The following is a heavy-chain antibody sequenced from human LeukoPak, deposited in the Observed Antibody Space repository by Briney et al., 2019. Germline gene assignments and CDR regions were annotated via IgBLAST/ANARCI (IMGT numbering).Heavy chain of an antibody. D-gene: IGHD2-2*01. Sequence: SVKVSCKASGGTFSSYAISWVRQAPGQGLEWMGGVIPIFGTANYAQKFQGRVTITADESTSTAYMELSSLRSEDTAVYYCARSKGSTIRYWFDPWGQGTLVTVSS. V-gene: IGHV1-69*13. CDR1: GGTFSSYA. J-gene: IGHJ5*02. CDR2: VIPIFGTA. CDR3: ARSKGSTIRYWFDP.